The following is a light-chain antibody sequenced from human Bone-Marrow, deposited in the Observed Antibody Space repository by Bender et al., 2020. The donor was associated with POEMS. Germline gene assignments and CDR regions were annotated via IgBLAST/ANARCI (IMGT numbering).Light chain of an antibody. V-gene: IGLV3-1*01. CDR3: QTWDISTVV. Sequence: SYDLAQPPSVSVSPGQTATITCSGDTLADKYVCWYQQKPGQSPVLVIYQDNLRPSEIPERFSGSNSGKTATPTISGTQSMDEADYYCQTWDISTVVFGGGTKLTVL. CDR1: TLADKY. J-gene: IGLJ2*01. CDR2: QDN.